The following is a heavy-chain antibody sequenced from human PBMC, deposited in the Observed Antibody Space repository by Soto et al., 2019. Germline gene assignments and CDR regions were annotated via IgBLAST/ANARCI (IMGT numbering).Heavy chain of an antibody. CDR2: ISGSGFKK. CDR1: GFIFENFG. V-gene: IGHV3-23*01. Sequence: VRLSCAASGFIFENFGMSWVRQAPGKGLEWISSISGSGFKKYYADSVKGRFTISRDNSKSTVYLELNNLSAEDTAVYHCAKNQGVELVPLATVDWFDPWRQGSVVTVYS. CDR3: AKNQGVELVPLATVDWFDP. J-gene: IGHJ5*02. D-gene: IGHD1-26*01.